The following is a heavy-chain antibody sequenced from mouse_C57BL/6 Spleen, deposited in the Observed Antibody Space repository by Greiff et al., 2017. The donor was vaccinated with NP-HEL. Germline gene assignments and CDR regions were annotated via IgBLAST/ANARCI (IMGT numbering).Heavy chain of an antibody. CDR1: GYTFTSYW. J-gene: IGHJ1*03. V-gene: IGHV1-69*01. D-gene: IGHD3-1*01. CDR2: IDPSDSYT. CDR3: AAGWDRYFDV. Sequence: VQLQQPGAELVMPGASVKLSCKASGYTFTSYWMHWVKQRPGQGLEWIGEIDPSDSYTNYNQKFKGKSTLTVDKSSSTAYMQLSSLTSEDSAVYYCAAGWDRYFDVWGTGTTVTVSS.